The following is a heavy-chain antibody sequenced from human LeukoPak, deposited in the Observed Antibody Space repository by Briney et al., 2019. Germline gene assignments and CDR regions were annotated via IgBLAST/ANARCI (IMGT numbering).Heavy chain of an antibody. V-gene: IGHV3-13*01. CDR1: GFAFSSYD. D-gene: IGHD1-26*01. J-gene: IGHJ4*02. CDR3: ARQNTPHGNFDY. CDR2: IGVAANT. Sequence: GGSLRLSCAASGFAFSSYDMHWVRQATGKGLEWVSAIGVAANTFYSGSVKGRFTISRENAKNSLYLLMTSLRAEDTAVYYCARQNTPHGNFDYWGQGILVTVSS.